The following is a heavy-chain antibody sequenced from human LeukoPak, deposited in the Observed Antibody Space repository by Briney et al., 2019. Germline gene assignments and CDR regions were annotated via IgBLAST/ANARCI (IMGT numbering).Heavy chain of an antibody. CDR2: IIPILGIA. D-gene: IGHD1-1*01. CDR1: GGTFSTYT. CDR3: ARDQETGTRDY. V-gene: IGHV1-69*04. Sequence: VASVKVSCKASGGTFSTYTISWVRQAPGQGLEWMGRIIPILGIANYAQKFQGRVTITADESTSTAYMELSSLRSEDTAVYYCARDQETGTRDYWGQGTLVTVSS. J-gene: IGHJ4*02.